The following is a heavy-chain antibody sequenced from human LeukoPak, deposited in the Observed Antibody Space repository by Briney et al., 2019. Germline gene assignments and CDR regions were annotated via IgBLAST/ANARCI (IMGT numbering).Heavy chain of an antibody. CDR3: ARDDDYYDSSGYYYDYFDY. D-gene: IGHD3-22*01. CDR1: GFTFSSYW. CDR2: IKQDGSEK. Sequence: PGGSLRLSCAASGFTFSSYWMSWVRQAPGKGLEWVANIKQDGSEKYYVDSVKGRFTISRDNAKNSLYVQMNSLRAEDTAVYYCARDDDYYDSSGYYYDYFDYWGQRTLVTVSS. J-gene: IGHJ4*02. V-gene: IGHV3-7*01.